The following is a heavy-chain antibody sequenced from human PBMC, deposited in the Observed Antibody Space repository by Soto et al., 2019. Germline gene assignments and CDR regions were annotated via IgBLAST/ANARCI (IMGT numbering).Heavy chain of an antibody. CDR3: AKDFFETTIFGVVTDYYYYGMDD. D-gene: IGHD3-3*01. CDR1: GFTFSSYA. Sequence: PGGSLRLSCAASGFTFSSYAMHWVRQAPGKGLEWVAVISYDGSNKYYADSVKGRFTISRDNSKDTLYLQMNSLRAEDTAVYYCAKDFFETTIFGVVTDYYYYGMDDWGQGTMVTVSS. CDR2: ISYDGSNK. J-gene: IGHJ6*02. V-gene: IGHV3-30*18.